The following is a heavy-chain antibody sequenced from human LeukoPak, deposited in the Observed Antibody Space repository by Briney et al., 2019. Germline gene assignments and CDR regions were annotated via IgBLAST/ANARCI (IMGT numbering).Heavy chain of an antibody. Sequence: ASVKVSCKASGYTFNFYAIHWVRQAPGQALEWMGWINAGSGKTKYSQRFQDRVTITRDTSASTAYMELSSLRSEDMAIYYCARPYADSGGTLGYWGQGTLVTVSS. V-gene: IGHV1-3*01. D-gene: IGHD4-17*01. CDR2: INAGSGKT. CDR1: GYTFNFYA. J-gene: IGHJ4*02. CDR3: ARPYADSGGTLGY.